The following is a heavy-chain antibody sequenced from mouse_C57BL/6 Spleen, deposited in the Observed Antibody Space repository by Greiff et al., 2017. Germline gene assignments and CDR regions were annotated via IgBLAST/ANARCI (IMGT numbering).Heavy chain of an antibody. CDR1: GYTFTSYW. CDR3: AIYYGNYYFDY. Sequence: QVQLQQPGAELVKPGASVKMSCKASGYTFTSYWLIWVKQRPGQGLEWIGAIYPGSGSTNYNEKFKRQATLTVDIPTSTAYMQLSSLTSKDSEVYYCAIYYGNYYFDYWGQGTTLTVSS. D-gene: IGHD2-1*01. CDR2: IYPGSGST. V-gene: IGHV1-55*01. J-gene: IGHJ2*01.